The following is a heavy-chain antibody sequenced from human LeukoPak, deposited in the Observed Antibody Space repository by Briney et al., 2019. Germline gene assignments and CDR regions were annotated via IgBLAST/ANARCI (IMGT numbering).Heavy chain of an antibody. D-gene: IGHD3-22*01. CDR3: ARDSRYDSSGHAP. CDR2: IYHSGST. CDR1: GGSISSSNW. V-gene: IGHV4-4*02. J-gene: IGHJ5*02. Sequence: SGTLSLTCAVSGGSISSSNWWSWVRQPPGKGLEWIGEIYHSGSTNYNPSLKSRVTISVDTSKSQFSLKLTSVTAADTAIYFCARDSRYDSSGHAPWGQGSLVTVSS.